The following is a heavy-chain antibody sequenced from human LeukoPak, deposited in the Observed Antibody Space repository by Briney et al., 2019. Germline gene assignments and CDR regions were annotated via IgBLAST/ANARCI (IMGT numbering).Heavy chain of an antibody. D-gene: IGHD3-16*02. CDR3: ARDPRVWGSYRRDNWFDP. J-gene: IGHJ5*02. V-gene: IGHV4-34*01. Sequence: PSETLSLTCAVYGGSFSGYYWSWVRQPPGKGLEWIGEINHSRGTNYNPSLKSRVTISVDTSKNQFSLKLSSVTAADTAVYYCARDPRVWGSYRRDNWFDPWGQGTLVTVSS. CDR1: GGSFSGYY. CDR2: INHSRGT.